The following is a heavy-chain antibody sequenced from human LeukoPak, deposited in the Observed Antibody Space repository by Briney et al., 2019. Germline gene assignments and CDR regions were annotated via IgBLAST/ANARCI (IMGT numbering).Heavy chain of an antibody. J-gene: IGHJ3*02. CDR2: IYPGDSDT. CDR3: ARPRPELRGPSIFDI. Sequence: GESLQSSCQGSGYRFTSYWIGWVRPMPGKGLGWRGIIYPGDSDTRYSPSFQGQVTISADKSISTAYLQWSSLKASDTAMYYCARPRPELRGPSIFDIWGQGTMVTVSS. D-gene: IGHD1-7*01. V-gene: IGHV5-51*01. CDR1: GYRFTSYW.